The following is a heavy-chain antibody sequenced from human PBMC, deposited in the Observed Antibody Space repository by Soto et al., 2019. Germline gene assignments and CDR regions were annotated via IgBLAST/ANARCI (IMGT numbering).Heavy chain of an antibody. CDR2: ISSSSSYI. D-gene: IGHD1-26*01. CDR1: GFTFSSYS. V-gene: IGHV3-21*01. J-gene: IGHJ4*02. CDR3: ARDLSGSYYFDY. Sequence: GGSLRLSCAASGFTFSSYSMNWVRQAPGKGLEWVSSISSSSSYIYYADSVKGRFTISRDNAKNSLYLQMNSLRAEDTAVYYCARDLSGSYYFDYWGQGTLVTVSS.